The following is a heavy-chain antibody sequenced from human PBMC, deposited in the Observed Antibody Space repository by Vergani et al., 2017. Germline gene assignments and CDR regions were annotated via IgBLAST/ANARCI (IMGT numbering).Heavy chain of an antibody. CDR3: AKDPDSSGYYFDY. CDR1: GFTFSSYE. Sequence: EVQLVESGGGLVQPGGSLRLSCAASGFTFSSYEMNWVRQAPGKGLEWVSYISSSGSTIYYADSVKGRFTISRDNSKNTLYLQMNSLRAEDTAVYYCAKDPDSSGYYFDYWGQGTLVTVSS. V-gene: IGHV3-48*03. J-gene: IGHJ4*02. D-gene: IGHD3-22*01. CDR2: ISSSGSTI.